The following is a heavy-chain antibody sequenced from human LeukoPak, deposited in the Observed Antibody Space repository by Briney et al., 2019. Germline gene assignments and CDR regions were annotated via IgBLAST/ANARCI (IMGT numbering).Heavy chain of an antibody. V-gene: IGHV4-39*01. D-gene: IGHD2/OR15-2a*01. CDR3: ARLLSPGWFDP. J-gene: IGHJ5*02. CDR2: VYYNGDT. Sequence: SETLSLTCTVSGGSISSSGSYWAWIRQPPGKGLEWIANVYYNGDTYYNSSLNSRLTISADTSKNQFSLNLRSVTAADTAVYYCARLLSPGWFDPWGQGTLVTVSS. CDR1: GGSISSSGSY.